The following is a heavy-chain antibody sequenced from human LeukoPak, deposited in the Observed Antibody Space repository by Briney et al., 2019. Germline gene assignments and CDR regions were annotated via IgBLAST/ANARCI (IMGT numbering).Heavy chain of an antibody. V-gene: IGHV3-72*01. CDR2: SRNKGNSYTT. Sequence: GGSLRLSCATSGFTFSTYVMSWVRQAPGKGLEWVGRSRNKGNSYTTEYAASVKGRFTISRDDSKNSLFLQMNSLRTEDTAVYYCARDGGTGGNTAFDIWGQGTMVTVSS. D-gene: IGHD4-23*01. CDR1: GFTFSTYV. J-gene: IGHJ3*02. CDR3: ARDGGTGGNTAFDI.